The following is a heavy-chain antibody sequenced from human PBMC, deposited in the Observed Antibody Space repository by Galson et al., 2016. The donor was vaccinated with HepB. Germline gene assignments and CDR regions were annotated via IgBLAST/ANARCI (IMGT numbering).Heavy chain of an antibody. CDR3: ARDSGYGEIHPLLYAFDN. D-gene: IGHD4-17*01. J-gene: IGHJ3*02. CDR2: ISDGGGRD. CDR1: GFDFSDYY. Sequence: SLRLSCAASGFDFSDYYMTWVRQPPGKGLEWISYISDGGGRDYYAESVKGRFAISRDNAQNSLYLQMDSLRAEDTAIYYCARDSGYGEIHPLLYAFDNWGQGTIVTVSS. V-gene: IGHV3-11*01.